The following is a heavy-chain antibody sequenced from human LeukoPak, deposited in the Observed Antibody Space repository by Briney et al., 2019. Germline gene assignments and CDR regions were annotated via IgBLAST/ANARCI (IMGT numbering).Heavy chain of an antibody. J-gene: IGHJ3*02. D-gene: IGHD3-10*01. CDR3: ARDGLLWFGESHVRGHDAFDI. Sequence: PSETLSLTCVVSGGSISSGGYSWSWIRQPPGKGLEWIGEINHSGSTNYNPSLKSRVTISVDTSKNQFSLKLSSVTAADTAVYYCARDGLLWFGESHVRGHDAFDIWGQGTMVTVSS. CDR1: GGSISSGGYS. V-gene: IGHV4-30-2*01. CDR2: INHSGST.